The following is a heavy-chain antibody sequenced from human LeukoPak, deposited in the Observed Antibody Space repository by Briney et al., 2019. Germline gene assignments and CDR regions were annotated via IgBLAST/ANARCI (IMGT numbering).Heavy chain of an antibody. CDR2: ISGGAGST. J-gene: IGHJ4*02. CDR3: ARLPAYCSSTSCYYDY. Sequence: GGSLRLSCAASGFTFNNYAMSWVRQAPGKGLEWVSAISGGAGSTYYADSVKGRFTISRDNSKNTLYLQMHSLRAEDTAVYYCARLPAYCSSTSCYYDYWGQGTLVTVSS. CDR1: GFTFNNYA. V-gene: IGHV3-23*01. D-gene: IGHD2-2*01.